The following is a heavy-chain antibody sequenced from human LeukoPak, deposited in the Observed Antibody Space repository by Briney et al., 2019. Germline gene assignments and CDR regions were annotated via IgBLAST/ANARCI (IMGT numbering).Heavy chain of an antibody. CDR1: GGSISNYF. CDR2: IHYSDPT. D-gene: IGHD1-26*01. Sequence: SETLSLTCTVSGGSISNYFWSWIRQPPGKGLEWIAYIHYSDPTNYNPSLKSRVTISLDTSKNQFSLMLSSVTAADTAVYYCARDRRWELLHAFDIWGQGTVVTVSS. V-gene: IGHV4-59*01. J-gene: IGHJ3*02. CDR3: ARDRRWELLHAFDI.